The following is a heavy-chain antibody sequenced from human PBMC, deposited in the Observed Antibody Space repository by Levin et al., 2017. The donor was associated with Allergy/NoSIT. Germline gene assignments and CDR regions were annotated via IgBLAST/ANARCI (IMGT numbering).Heavy chain of an antibody. CDR2: ISFDGSDK. CDR3: RAYYDSSGYMFAFDL. D-gene: IGHD3-22*01. V-gene: IGHV3-30-3*01. J-gene: IGHJ3*01. CDR1: GFTFSSYA. Sequence: LSLTCAASGFTFSSYAMHWVRQAPGKGLEWVALISFDGSDKYYADSVKGRFTISRDNSKNTLSLEMNSLRAEDTAVYYCRAYYDSSGYMFAFDLWGQGTMVTVSS.